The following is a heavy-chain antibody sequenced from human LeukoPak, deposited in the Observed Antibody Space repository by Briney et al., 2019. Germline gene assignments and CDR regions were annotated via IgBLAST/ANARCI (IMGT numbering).Heavy chain of an antibody. CDR2: IIPILGIA. J-gene: IGHJ5*02. Sequence: TSVKVSCKASGGTFSSYAISWVRQAPGQGLEWMGRIIPILGIANYAQKFQGRVTITADKSTSTAYMELSSLRSEDTAVYYCARDGVVPAATRFDPWGQGTLVTVSS. CDR3: ARDGVVPAATRFDP. D-gene: IGHD2-2*01. V-gene: IGHV1-69*04. CDR1: GGTFSSYA.